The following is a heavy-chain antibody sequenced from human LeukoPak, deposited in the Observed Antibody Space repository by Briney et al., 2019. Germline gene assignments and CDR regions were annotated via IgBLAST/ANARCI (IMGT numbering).Heavy chain of an antibody. V-gene: IGHV3-48*01. Sequence: GGSLRLSCAASGFTFSSYSMNWVRQAPGKGLEWVSYISSSSSTIYYADSVKGRFTISRDNAKNSLYLQMNSLRAEDTAVYYCARGRGDRQWLAPFDYWGQGTLVTVSS. CDR1: GFTFSSYS. J-gene: IGHJ4*02. D-gene: IGHD6-19*01. CDR2: ISSSSSTI. CDR3: ARGRGDRQWLAPFDY.